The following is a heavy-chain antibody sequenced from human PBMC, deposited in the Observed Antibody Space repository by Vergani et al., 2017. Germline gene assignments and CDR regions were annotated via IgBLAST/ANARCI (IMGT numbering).Heavy chain of an antibody. V-gene: IGHV4-61*02. CDR2: IYTSGST. CDR3: AREGSSGAEVDY. Sequence: QLQLQESGPGLVKPSETLSLTCTVSGVSIGSNSYYWSWIRQPAGKGLEWIGRIYTSGSTNYNPSLKSRVTMSVDTSKNQFSLKLSSVTAADTAVYYCAREGSSGAEVDYWGQGTLVTVSS. J-gene: IGHJ4*02. D-gene: IGHD3-10*01. CDR1: GVSIGSNSYY.